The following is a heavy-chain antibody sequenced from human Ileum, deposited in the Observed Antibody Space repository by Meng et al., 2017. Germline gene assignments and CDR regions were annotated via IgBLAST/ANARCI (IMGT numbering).Heavy chain of an antibody. Sequence: GGSLRLSCAASGFTVSSNYMSWVRQAPGKGLEWVSVIYSGGSTYYADSVKGRFTISRDNSKNTLYIQMNSLRPEDTAVYYCVRDNYDSSGYWVLDYWGQGTLVTVSS. D-gene: IGHD3-22*01. J-gene: IGHJ4*02. CDR2: IYSGGST. CDR1: GFTVSSNY. CDR3: VRDNYDSSGYWVLDY. V-gene: IGHV3-53*01.